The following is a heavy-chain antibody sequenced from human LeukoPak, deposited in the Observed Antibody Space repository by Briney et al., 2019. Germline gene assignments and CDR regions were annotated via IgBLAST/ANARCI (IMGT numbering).Heavy chain of an antibody. D-gene: IGHD2-2*01. CDR1: GGSFSGYY. J-gene: IGHJ5*02. Sequence: SEALSLTCAVYGGSFSGYYWSWIRQPPGKGLEWIGEINHSGSTNYNPSLKSRVTISVDTSKNQFSLKLSSVTAADTAVYYCARLDCSSTSCYAALGWFDPWGQGTLVTVSS. V-gene: IGHV4-34*01. CDR2: INHSGST. CDR3: ARLDCSSTSCYAALGWFDP.